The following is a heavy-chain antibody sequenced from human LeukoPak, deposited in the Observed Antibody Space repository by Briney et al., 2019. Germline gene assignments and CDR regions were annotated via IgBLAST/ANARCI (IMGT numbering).Heavy chain of an antibody. CDR1: GGTFSSYA. J-gene: IGHJ4*02. CDR2: IIPIFGTA. D-gene: IGHD2-15*01. CDR3: AREYLEYCSGGSCYGRFDY. V-gene: IGHV1-69*06. Sequence: SVKVSCKASGGTFSSYAISWVRQAPGQGLEWMGGIIPIFGTANYAQKFQGRVTITADKSTSTAYMELSSLRSEDTAVYYCAREYLEYCSGGSCYGRFDYWGQGTLVTVSS.